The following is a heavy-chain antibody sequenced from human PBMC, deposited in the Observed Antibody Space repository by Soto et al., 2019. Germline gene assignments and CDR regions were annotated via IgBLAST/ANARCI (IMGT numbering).Heavy chain of an antibody. CDR3: ARGGYNDAFDI. V-gene: IGHV1-69*13. Sequence: ASVKVSCKASGGTFSSYAISWVRQAPGQGLEWMGGIIPIFGTANYAQKFQGRVTITADESTSTAYMELSSLRSEYTAVYYCARGGYNDAFDIWGQGTMVTVSS. D-gene: IGHD5-12*01. CDR2: IIPIFGTA. J-gene: IGHJ3*02. CDR1: GGTFSSYA.